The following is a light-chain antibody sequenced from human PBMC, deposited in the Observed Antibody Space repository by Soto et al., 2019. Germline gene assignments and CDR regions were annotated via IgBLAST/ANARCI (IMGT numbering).Light chain of an antibody. V-gene: IGKV3-20*01. J-gene: IGKJ1*01. CDR2: GAS. CDR1: QSVSNNY. Sequence: EIVLTQSPGTLSLSPVERATLSGRASQSVSNNYLAWYQQKPGQAPRLLIYGASSRASGIPDRFSGSGSGTDFTLTISRLEPEDFAVYYCQQYGFSLRTFGQGTKVDIK. CDR3: QQYGFSLRT.